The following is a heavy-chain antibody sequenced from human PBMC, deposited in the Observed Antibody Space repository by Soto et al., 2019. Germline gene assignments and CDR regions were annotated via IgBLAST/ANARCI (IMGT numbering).Heavy chain of an antibody. V-gene: IGHV3-30*18. CDR2: ISYDGSNK. J-gene: IGHJ4*02. Sequence: GGSLRLSCAASGFTFSSYGMHWVRQAPGKGLEWVAVISYDGSNKYYADSVKDRFTISRDNSKNTLYLQMNSLRAEDTAVYYCAKDRWEVRAFWDYWGQGTLVTVSS. CDR1: GFTFSSYG. CDR3: AKDRWEVRAFWDY. D-gene: IGHD1-26*01.